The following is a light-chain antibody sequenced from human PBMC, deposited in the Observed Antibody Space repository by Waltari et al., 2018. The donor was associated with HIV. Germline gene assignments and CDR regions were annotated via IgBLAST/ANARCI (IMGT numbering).Light chain of an antibody. CDR1: SSNIGGNT. CDR2: SDN. J-gene: IGLJ1*01. CDR3: AAWDDSLNGYV. V-gene: IGLV1-44*01. Sequence: QSVLTQPPSASGTPGQRVTISCSGSSSNIGGNTVNWYQQLPGTAPKLLIYSDNQRPSGVPERFAGSKSGTSAYLAISGLHSEDEADYYCAAWDDSLNGYVFGPGTKVTVL.